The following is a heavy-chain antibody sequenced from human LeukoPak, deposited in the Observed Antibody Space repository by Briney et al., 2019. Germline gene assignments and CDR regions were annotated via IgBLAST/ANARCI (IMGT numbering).Heavy chain of an antibody. D-gene: IGHD3-3*01. CDR2: IYYSGST. J-gene: IGHJ4*02. CDR3: ARVGTYYDFWSGIRECYFDH. CDR1: GGSISSYY. V-gene: IGHV4-59*01. Sequence: SDTLSLTCNVSGGSISSYYWSWIRQPPGNGLEWIGYIYYSGSTNYNPSLKSRVTISVDTSKNQFSLHLSSVTAADTAVYYCARVGTYYDFWSGIRECYFDHWGEGTLVTVSS.